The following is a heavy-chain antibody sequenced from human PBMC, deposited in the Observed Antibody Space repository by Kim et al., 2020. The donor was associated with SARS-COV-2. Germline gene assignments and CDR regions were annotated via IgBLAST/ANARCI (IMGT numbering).Heavy chain of an antibody. V-gene: IGHV3-30*04. CDR3: ARDEGDYYNSGSAFFDS. Sequence: GGSLRLSCEASGFTFSSYAMHWVRQAPGEGLEWVAVISYDGSYKYYADSVKGRFTISRDNSRDTLYLLLNGLRAEDTAVYYCARDEGDYYNSGSAFFDSWGQGTLVTVS. CDR1: GFTFSSYA. D-gene: IGHD3-10*01. J-gene: IGHJ4*02. CDR2: ISYDGSYK.